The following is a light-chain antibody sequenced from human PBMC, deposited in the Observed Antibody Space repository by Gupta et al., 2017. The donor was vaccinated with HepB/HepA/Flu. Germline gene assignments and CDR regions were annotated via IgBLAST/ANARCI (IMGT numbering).Light chain of an antibody. CDR3: QQRSNWPRVT. CDR1: QSVSSY. J-gene: IGKJ3*01. Sequence: IVLTQSPATLSLTPGERATLSCRASQSVSSYLAWYQQKPGQAPRLLIYDASNRATGIPARFSGSGSGTDFTLTISSREPEDFAVYYCQQRSNWPRVTFGHGTKVDIK. V-gene: IGKV3-11*01. CDR2: DAS.